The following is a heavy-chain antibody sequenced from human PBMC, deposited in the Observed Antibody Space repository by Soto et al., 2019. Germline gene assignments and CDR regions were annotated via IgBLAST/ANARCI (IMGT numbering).Heavy chain of an antibody. V-gene: IGHV6-1*01. CDR1: GDSVSRNGAA. CDR2: TYYRSRWYS. D-gene: IGHD4-4*01. CDR3: ARVPPGFHSAFDY. Sequence: QTLSLPCGSSGDSVSRNGAAWNWIRPSPSRGLEWLGRTYYRSRWYSDYAPSVKSRITVNPDTSQNQFSLQLNSVTPADTAIYYSARVPPGFHSAFDYWGQGTLVTVSS. J-gene: IGHJ4*02.